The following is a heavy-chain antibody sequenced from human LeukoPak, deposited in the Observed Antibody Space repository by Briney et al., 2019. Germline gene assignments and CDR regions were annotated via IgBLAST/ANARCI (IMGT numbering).Heavy chain of an antibody. V-gene: IGHV3-30*02. D-gene: IGHD1-26*01. CDR2: IIPDGSDK. CDR3: ANAPTMYSGNYFDY. CDR1: GFAFSSFS. Sequence: PGGSLRLSCAASGFAFSSFSMHWVRQAPGKGLEHLAFIIPDGSDKYHADSVKGRFTISRDNSRNTLYLQMNGLRGDDTAVYYCANAPTMYSGNYFDYWGQGTLVTVSS. J-gene: IGHJ4*02.